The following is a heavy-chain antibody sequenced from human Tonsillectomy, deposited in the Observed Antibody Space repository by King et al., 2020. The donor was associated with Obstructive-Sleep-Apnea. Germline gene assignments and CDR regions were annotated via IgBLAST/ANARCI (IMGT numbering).Heavy chain of an antibody. CDR3: ARDYYYDSSGYLFDY. J-gene: IGHJ4*02. CDR1: GFTFSSYS. D-gene: IGHD3-22*01. Sequence: VQLVESGGGLVKPGGSLRLSCAASGFTFSSYSMNWVRQAPGKGLEWVSSISSSSSYIYYADSVKGRFTTSRDNAKNSLYLQMNSLRAEDTAVDYCARDYYYDSSGYLFDYWGQGTLVTVSS. V-gene: IGHV3-21*01. CDR2: ISSSSSYI.